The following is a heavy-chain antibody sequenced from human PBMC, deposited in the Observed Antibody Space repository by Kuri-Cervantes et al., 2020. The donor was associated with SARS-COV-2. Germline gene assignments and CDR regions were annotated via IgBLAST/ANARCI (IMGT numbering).Heavy chain of an antibody. D-gene: IGHD3-10*02. CDR1: GFTLDDYG. CDR3: AKVFGVGSNIKYFDY. Sequence: ETLSLTCAASGFTLDDYGMYWVRQAPGMGLEWVSCITWDGGSTFYADSVKGRFTMSRDSSKNSLYLQMNSLRVEDTALYYCAKVFGVGSNIKYFDYWGQGTVVTVSS. V-gene: IGHV3-43D*03. CDR2: ITWDGGST. J-gene: IGHJ4*02.